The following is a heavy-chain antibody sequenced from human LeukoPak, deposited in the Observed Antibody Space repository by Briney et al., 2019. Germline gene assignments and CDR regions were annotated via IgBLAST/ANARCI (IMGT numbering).Heavy chain of an antibody. CDR3: ARDPTTDIVVVPAAIPIPHYYYYYGMYV. Sequence: ASVKVSCKASGYTFTSYGISWVRQAPGQGLEWMGWISACNGNTNYAQKLQGRVTMTTDTSTSTAYMELRSLRSDDTAVYYCARDPTTDIVVVPAAIPIPHYYYYYGMYVWGQGTTVTVSS. CDR1: GYTFTSYG. V-gene: IGHV1-18*01. J-gene: IGHJ6*02. CDR2: ISACNGNT. D-gene: IGHD2-2*01.